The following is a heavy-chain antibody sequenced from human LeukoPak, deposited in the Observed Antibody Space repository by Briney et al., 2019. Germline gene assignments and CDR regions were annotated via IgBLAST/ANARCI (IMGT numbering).Heavy chain of an antibody. J-gene: IGHJ6*02. CDR1: GGTFSSYA. CDR2: INPSGGGT. CDR3: ARMEGDGNNYYYYGMDV. Sequence: ASVKVSCTASGGTFSSYAISWVRQAPGQGLEWMGVINPSGGGTTYAQKFQGRVTMTRDTSTSTVYMELSSLRSEDTAVYYCARMEGDGNNYYYYGMDVWGQGTTVTVSS. D-gene: IGHD5-24*01. V-gene: IGHV1-46*01.